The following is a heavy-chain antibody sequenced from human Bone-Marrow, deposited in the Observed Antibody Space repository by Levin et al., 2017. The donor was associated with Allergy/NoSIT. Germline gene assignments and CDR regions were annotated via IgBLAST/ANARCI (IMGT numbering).Heavy chain of an antibody. V-gene: IGHV3-30*03. CDR1: GFTFSSYG. J-gene: IGHJ6*02. D-gene: IGHD6-13*01. Sequence: SCAASGFTFSSYGMHWVRQAPGKGLEWVAVISYDGSNKYYADSVKGRFTISRDNSKNTLYLQMNSLRAEDTAVYYCASYSAGAAAGFRDYYYGMDVWGQGTTVTVSS. CDR3: ASYSAGAAAGFRDYYYGMDV. CDR2: ISYDGSNK.